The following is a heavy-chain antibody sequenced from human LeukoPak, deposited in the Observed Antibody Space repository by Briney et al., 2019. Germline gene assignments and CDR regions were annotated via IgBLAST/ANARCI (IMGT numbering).Heavy chain of an antibody. D-gene: IGHD1-20*01. CDR1: GFTFDDYA. Sequence: GGSLRLSCAASGFTFDDYAMHWVRQAPGKGLVWVSGISWNSGSIGYADSVKGRFTISRDNAKNSLYLQMNSLRAEDTALYYCAKGYNWNLDDAFDIWGQGTMVTVSS. V-gene: IGHV3-9*01. J-gene: IGHJ3*02. CDR3: AKGYNWNLDDAFDI. CDR2: ISWNSGSI.